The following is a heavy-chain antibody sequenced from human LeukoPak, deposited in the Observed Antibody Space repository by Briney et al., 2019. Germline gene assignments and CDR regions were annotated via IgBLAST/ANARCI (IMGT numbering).Heavy chain of an antibody. CDR1: GFTFSSYG. D-gene: IGHD3-10*01. Sequence: GGSLRLSCEASGFTFSSYGMYWVRQAPGKGLEWVAVISYDGTDKYYADSVKGRFTISRDNSQNTVSLQMNSLRAEDTAVYYCTKGGSYYGSGESDYWGLGTLVTVSS. V-gene: IGHV3-30*18. J-gene: IGHJ4*02. CDR2: ISYDGTDK. CDR3: TKGGSYYGSGESDY.